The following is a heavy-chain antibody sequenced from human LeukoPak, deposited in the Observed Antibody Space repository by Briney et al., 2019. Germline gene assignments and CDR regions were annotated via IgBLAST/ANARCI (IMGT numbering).Heavy chain of an antibody. CDR3: VKERGPFDGFDI. CDR2: IWSNGINR. Sequence: RPGGSLRLSCATSGFSFSNYGMHWVRQAPGKGLEWVAVIWSNGINRYYADFVKGRFTFSRDNSKNTLSLQMNSLRVEYTAVYYCVKERGPFDGFDIWGQGTMVTVSS. J-gene: IGHJ3*02. V-gene: IGHV3-33*06. CDR1: GFSFSNYG.